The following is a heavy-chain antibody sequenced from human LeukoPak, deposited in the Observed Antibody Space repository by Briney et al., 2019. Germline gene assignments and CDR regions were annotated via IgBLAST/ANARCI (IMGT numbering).Heavy chain of an antibody. J-gene: IGHJ4*02. CDR3: ARHLSGFSSGKFDS. V-gene: IGHV4-34*01. CDR1: GGSFSGYY. Sequence: SETLSLTCAVYGGSFSGYYWSWIRQPPGKGLEWIGEINHSGSTNYNPSLKSRVTISVDTSKNQFSLKLSSVTAADTAVYYCARHLSGFSSGKFDSWGQGTLVTVSS. CDR2: INHSGST. D-gene: IGHD6-19*01.